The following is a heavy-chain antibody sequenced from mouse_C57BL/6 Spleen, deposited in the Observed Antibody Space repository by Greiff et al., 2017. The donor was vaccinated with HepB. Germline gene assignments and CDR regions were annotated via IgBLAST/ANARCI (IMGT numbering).Heavy chain of an antibody. CDR2: ISYDGSN. D-gene: IGHD3-2*02. V-gene: IGHV3-6*01. CDR3: ATKGLRDAMDY. Sequence: VQLKESGPGLVKPSQSLSLTCSVTGYSITSGYYWNWIRQFPGNKLEWMGYISYDGSNNYNPSLKNRISITRDTSKNQFFLKLNSVTTEDTATYYCATKGLRDAMDYWGQGTSVTVSS. CDR1: GYSITSGYY. J-gene: IGHJ4*01.